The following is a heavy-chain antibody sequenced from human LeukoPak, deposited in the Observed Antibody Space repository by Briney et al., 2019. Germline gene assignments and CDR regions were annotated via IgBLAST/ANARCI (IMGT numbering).Heavy chain of an antibody. CDR2: IIPILGIA. J-gene: IGHJ5*02. V-gene: IGHV1-69*04. Sequence: ASVKVSCKASGGTFSSYAISWVRQAPGQGLEWMGRIIPILGIANYAQKFQGRVTITADKSTSTAYMELSSLRSGDTAVYYCARDERCTNGVCYTTKYNWFDPWGQGTLVTVSS. CDR3: ARDERCTNGVCYTTKYNWFDP. D-gene: IGHD2-8*01. CDR1: GGTFSSYA.